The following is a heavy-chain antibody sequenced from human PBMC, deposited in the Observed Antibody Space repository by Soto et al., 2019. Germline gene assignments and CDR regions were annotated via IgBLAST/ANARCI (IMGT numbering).Heavy chain of an antibody. CDR3: ARHAIKRYCSGGSCYNAEYFQH. J-gene: IGHJ1*01. V-gene: IGHV4-59*08. CDR1: GGSISSYY. D-gene: IGHD2-15*01. Sequence: SETLSLTCTVSGGSISSYYWSWIRQPPGKGLEWIGYIYYSGSTNYNPSLKSRVTISVDTSKNQFSLKLSSVTAADTAVYYCARHAIKRYCSGGSCYNAEYFQHWGQGTLVTVSS. CDR2: IYYSGST.